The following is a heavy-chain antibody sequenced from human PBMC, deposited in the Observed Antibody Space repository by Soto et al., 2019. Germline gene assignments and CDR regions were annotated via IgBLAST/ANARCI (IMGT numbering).Heavy chain of an antibody. Sequence: ASVKVSCKASGGTFSSYAISWVRQAPGQGLEWMGGIIPIFGTANYAQKFQGRVTITADESTSTAYMELSSLRSEDTAVYYCARVSRRGGVVIYPWFDPWGQGTLVTVSS. CDR2: IIPIFGTA. J-gene: IGHJ5*02. CDR3: ARVSRRGGVVIYPWFDP. V-gene: IGHV1-69*13. D-gene: IGHD3-3*01. CDR1: GGTFSSYA.